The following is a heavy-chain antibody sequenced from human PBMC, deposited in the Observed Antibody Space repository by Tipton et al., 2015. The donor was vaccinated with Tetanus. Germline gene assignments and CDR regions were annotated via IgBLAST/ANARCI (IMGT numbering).Heavy chain of an antibody. CDR1: GHSIGSGGYH. J-gene: IGHJ4*02. V-gene: IGHV4-31*03. CDR3: ARRQTYCTNGFCPFEN. D-gene: IGHD2-8*01. CDR2: IYYDGST. Sequence: TLSLTCTVSGHSIGSGGYHWSWIRQHPGKGLEWIGKIYYDGSTDYNPSLKSRITMSVDTSKNQFSLKLSSVMAADTALYYCARRQTYCTNGFCPFENWGQGTLVTVSS.